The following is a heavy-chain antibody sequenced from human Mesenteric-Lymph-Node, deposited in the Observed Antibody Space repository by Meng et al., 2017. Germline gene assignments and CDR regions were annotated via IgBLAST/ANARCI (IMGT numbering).Heavy chain of an antibody. J-gene: IGHJ3*02. CDR1: GFSLSTSGVG. V-gene: IGHV2-5*01. CDR3: AHRSWRIAAAGYDAFDI. D-gene: IGHD6-13*01. CDR2: IYWNDDK. Sequence: SGPTLVKPTQTLTLTCTFSGFSLSTSGVGVGWIRQPPGKALEWLALIYWNDDKRYSPSLKSRLTITKDTSKNQVVLTMTNMDPVDTATYYCAHRSWRIAAAGYDAFDIWGQGTMVTVSS.